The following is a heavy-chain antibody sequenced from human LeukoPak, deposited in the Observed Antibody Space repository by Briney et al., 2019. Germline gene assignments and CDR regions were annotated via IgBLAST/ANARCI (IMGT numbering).Heavy chain of an antibody. V-gene: IGHV1-69*04. J-gene: IGHJ6*02. CDR2: IIPILGIA. CDR1: GGTFSSYA. CDR3: AREDRRPSGYYYYYGMDV. Sequence: SVKVSCKAPGGTFSSYAISWVRQAPGQGLEWMGRIIPILGIANYAQKFQGRVTITADKSTSTAYMELSSLRSEDTAVYYCAREDRRPSGYYYYYGMDVWGQGTTVTVSS.